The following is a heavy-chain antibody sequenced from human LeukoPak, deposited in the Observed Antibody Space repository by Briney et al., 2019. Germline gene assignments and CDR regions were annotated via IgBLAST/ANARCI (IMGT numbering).Heavy chain of an antibody. CDR3: AKDAFGDYYYYYGMDV. J-gene: IGHJ6*02. CDR2: ISWNSGSI. Sequence: GRSLRLSCAASGFTFDDYAMHWVRQAPGKGLEWVSGISWNSGSIGYADSVKGRFTISRDNAKNSRYLQMNSLRAEDTALYYCAKDAFGDYYYYYGMDVWGQGTTVTVSS. D-gene: IGHD4-17*01. V-gene: IGHV3-9*01. CDR1: GFTFDDYA.